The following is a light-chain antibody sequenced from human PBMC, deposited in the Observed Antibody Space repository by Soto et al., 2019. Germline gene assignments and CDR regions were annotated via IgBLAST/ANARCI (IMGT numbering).Light chain of an antibody. V-gene: IGLV1-44*01. CDR3: AAWDDSLNGLNYV. CDR1: SSNIGSNT. J-gene: IGLJ1*01. Sequence: QSALTQPPSASGTPGQRVTISCSGSSSNIGSNTVNWYQQLPGTAPKLLIYSNNQRPSGVPDRFSGSKSGTSASLAISGLQSEDEADYYCAAWDDSLNGLNYVHGTG. CDR2: SNN.